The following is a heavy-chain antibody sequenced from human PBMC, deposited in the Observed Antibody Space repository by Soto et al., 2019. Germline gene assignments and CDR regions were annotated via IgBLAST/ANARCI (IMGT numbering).Heavy chain of an antibody. J-gene: IGHJ4*02. V-gene: IGHV3-53*01. CDR1: GFTVGNNY. D-gene: IGHD3-10*01. CDR2: IYSTGTT. CDR3: AKDRRGSGSHYHSFGY. Sequence: EVQLVESGGGLIQPGGSLKLSCAASGFTVGNNYMSWVRQAPGKGLEWVSIIYSTGTTKYADSVKGRFTVSRDNAKNTLYLQMNSLRAEDTAVYYSAKDRRGSGSHYHSFGYWGQGTLVTVSS.